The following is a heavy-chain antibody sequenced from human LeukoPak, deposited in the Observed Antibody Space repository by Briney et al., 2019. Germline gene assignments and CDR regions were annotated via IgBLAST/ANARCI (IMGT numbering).Heavy chain of an antibody. D-gene: IGHD5-24*01. CDR3: ARDRYGYNLNWFDP. J-gene: IGHJ5*02. CDR2: IYHSGST. V-gene: IGHV4-38-2*02. CDR1: GYSISSGYY. Sequence: SETLSLTCTVSGYSISSGYYWGWIRQPPGKGLEWIGSIYHSGSTYYNPSLKSRVTISVDTSKNQFSLKLSSVTAADTAVYYCARDRYGYNLNWFDPWGQGTLVTVSS.